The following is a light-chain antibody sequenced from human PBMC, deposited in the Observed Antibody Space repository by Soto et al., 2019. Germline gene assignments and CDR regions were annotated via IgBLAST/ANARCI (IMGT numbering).Light chain of an antibody. V-gene: IGKV3-20*01. CDR3: QQYGDSPT. Sequence: EIVLTQSPGTLSLSPGERATLFCRASRSVTSTYLAWYQQKPGQAPRLLIYDASSRATGIPNRFSGSGSGTDFTLTISRLEPEDFAVFYCQQYGDSPTFGQGTKVDIK. CDR2: DAS. CDR1: RSVTSTY. J-gene: IGKJ1*01.